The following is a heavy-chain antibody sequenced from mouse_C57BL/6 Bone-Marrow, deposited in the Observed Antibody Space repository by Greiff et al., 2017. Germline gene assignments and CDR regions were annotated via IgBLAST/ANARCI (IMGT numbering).Heavy chain of an antibody. Sequence: DVKLVESGPELVKPGASVKIPCKASGYTFTDYNMDWVKQSHGKSLEWIGDINPNNGGTIYNQKFKGKATLTVDKSSSTAYMELRSLTSEDTAVYYCARDYDPYYYAMDYWGQGTSVTVSS. CDR2: INPNNGGT. D-gene: IGHD2-4*01. J-gene: IGHJ4*01. V-gene: IGHV1-18*01. CDR1: GYTFTDYN. CDR3: ARDYDPYYYAMDY.